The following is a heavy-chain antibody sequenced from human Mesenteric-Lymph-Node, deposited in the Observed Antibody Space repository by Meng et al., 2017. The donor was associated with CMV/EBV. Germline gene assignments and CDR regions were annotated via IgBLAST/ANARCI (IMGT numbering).Heavy chain of an antibody. D-gene: IGHD6-19*01. CDR3: ARCHPVQWLVSDY. Sequence: GESLKISCAASGFTFSNYAMSRVRQAPGKGLEWVSVIYSGGSSTHYADSVKGRFTISRDNSKDTLYLQLNSLRAEDTAVYYCARCHPVQWLVSDYWGQGTLVTVSS. V-gene: IGHV3-23*03. J-gene: IGHJ4*01. CDR2: IYSGGSST. CDR1: GFTFSNYA.